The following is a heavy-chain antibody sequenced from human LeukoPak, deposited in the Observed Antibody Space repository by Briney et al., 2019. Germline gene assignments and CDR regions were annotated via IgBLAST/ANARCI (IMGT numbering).Heavy chain of an antibody. J-gene: IGHJ5*02. CDR2: INPNSGGT. D-gene: IGHD5-24*01. V-gene: IGHV1-2*02. CDR3: ARVGDGYNYNSWFDP. Sequence: ASVMVSCKASGYTFTGYYMHWVRQAPGQGLEWMGWINPNSGGTNYAQKFQGRVTMTRDTSISTAYMELSRLRSDDTAVYYCARVGDGYNYNSWFDPWGQGTLVTVSS. CDR1: GYTFTGYY.